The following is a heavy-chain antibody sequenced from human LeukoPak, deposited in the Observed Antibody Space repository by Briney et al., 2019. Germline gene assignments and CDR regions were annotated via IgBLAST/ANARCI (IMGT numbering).Heavy chain of an antibody. Sequence: GGSLRLSCAASGFPFSSYAMSWVRQAPGKGLEWVSDISGSGGATFYADSMKGRFTISRDNSKNTLFLQMNSLRAEDTAVYYCARHSLIVVDTELSYWGQGTLVTVSS. CDR3: ARHSLIVVDTELSY. J-gene: IGHJ4*02. V-gene: IGHV3-23*01. CDR2: ISGSGGAT. CDR1: GFPFSSYA. D-gene: IGHD3-22*01.